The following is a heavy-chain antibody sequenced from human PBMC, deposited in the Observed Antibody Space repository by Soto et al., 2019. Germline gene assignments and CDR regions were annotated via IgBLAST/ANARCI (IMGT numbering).Heavy chain of an antibody. CDR3: ARESRGWGKNWFDP. Sequence: PSETLSLTCAVYGGSFSGYYWSWIRQPPGKGLEWIGEINHSGSTNYNPSLKSRVTISVDTSKNQFSLKLSSVTAADTAVYYCARESRGWGKNWFDPWGQGTLVTVSS. CDR2: INHSGST. V-gene: IGHV4-34*01. D-gene: IGHD6-19*01. CDR1: GGSFSGYY. J-gene: IGHJ5*02.